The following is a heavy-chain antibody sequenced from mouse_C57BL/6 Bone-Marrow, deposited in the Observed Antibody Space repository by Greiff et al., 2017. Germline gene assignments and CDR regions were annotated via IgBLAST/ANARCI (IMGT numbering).Heavy chain of an antibody. CDR1: GYTFTSYG. CDR3: ARWVTTVVAPFGD. CDR2: IYPRSGNT. J-gene: IGHJ2*01. D-gene: IGHD1-1*01. V-gene: IGHV1-81*01. Sequence: VQLVESGAELARPGASVKLSCKASGYTFTSYGISWVKQRTGQGLEWIGEIYPRSGNTYYNEKFKGKATLTADKSSSTAYMELRSLTSEDAAVYFCARWVTTVVAPFGDWGQGTTLTVSS.